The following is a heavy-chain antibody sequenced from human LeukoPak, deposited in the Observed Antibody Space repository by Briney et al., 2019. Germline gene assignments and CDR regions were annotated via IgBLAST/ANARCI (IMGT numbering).Heavy chain of an antibody. Sequence: SSETLSLTCAVYGGSFSGYYWSWIRQPPGKGLEWIGEINHSGSTNYNPSLKSRVTISVDTSKNQFSLKLSSVTAADTAVYYCAREWVGYYYDSSGYYKPFDYWGQGTLVTVSS. CDR1: GGSFSGYY. CDR2: INHSGST. D-gene: IGHD3-22*01. CDR3: AREWVGYYYDSSGYYKPFDY. J-gene: IGHJ4*02. V-gene: IGHV4-34*01.